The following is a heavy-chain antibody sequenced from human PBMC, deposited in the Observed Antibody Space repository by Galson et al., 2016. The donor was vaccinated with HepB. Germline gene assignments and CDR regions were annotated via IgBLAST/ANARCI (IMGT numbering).Heavy chain of an antibody. CDR1: GYTFNSYG. D-gene: IGHD3-9*01. J-gene: IGHJ4*02. CDR3: ANLDYDNLSGHYFDY. Sequence: SVTVSCKASGYTFNSYGITWVRQAPGRGLEWMGWISAYNGNKQYAQRFQGRVTMTTDTSTNTAYMELRSLRSDDTAVYFCANLDYDNLSGHYFDYWGQGTLVTVSS. V-gene: IGHV1-18*01. CDR2: ISAYNGNK.